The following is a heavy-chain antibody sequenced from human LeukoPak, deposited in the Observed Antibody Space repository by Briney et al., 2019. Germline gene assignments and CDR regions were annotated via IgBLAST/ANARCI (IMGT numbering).Heavy chain of an antibody. J-gene: IGHJ4*02. Sequence: PSQTLSLTCTVSGGSISSGGYYWSWIRQPPGKGLEWIGYIYHSGSTYYNPSLKSRVTISVDRSKNQFSLRLSSVTAADTAVYYCARDKGSSGSYSFDYWGQGTLVTVSS. CDR2: IYHSGST. D-gene: IGHD1-26*01. CDR1: GGSISSGGYY. V-gene: IGHV4-30-2*01. CDR3: ARDKGSSGSYSFDY.